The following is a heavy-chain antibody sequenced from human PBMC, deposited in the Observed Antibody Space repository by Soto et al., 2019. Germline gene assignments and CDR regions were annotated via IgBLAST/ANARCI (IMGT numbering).Heavy chain of an antibody. J-gene: IGHJ5*02. V-gene: IGHV4-34*01. CDR2: INHSGST. CDR1: GGSFSGYY. D-gene: IGHD6-13*01. CDR3: AGRPIAAAGPNWFDP. Sequence: PSETLSLTCAVYGGSFSGYYWSWIRQPPGKGLEWIGEINHSGSTNYNPSLKSRVTISVDTSKNQFSLKLSSVTAADTAVYYCAGRPIAAAGPNWFDPCGQGTLVTVSS.